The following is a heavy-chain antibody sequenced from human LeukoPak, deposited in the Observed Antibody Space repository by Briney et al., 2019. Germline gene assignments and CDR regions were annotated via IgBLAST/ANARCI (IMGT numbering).Heavy chain of an antibody. CDR2: IYHSGST. V-gene: IGHV4-38-2*02. D-gene: IGHD3-22*01. CDR3: ARGYDSTGYGVGEANWFDP. CDR1: GYSISSGYY. Sequence: SETLSLTCTVSGYSISSGYYWGWIRQPPGKGLEWIGSIYHSGSTYYNPSLKSRVTMSIDTSTNQFSLMLYSVTAADTALYYCARGYDSTGYGVGEANWFDPWGQGTLVTVSS. J-gene: IGHJ5*02.